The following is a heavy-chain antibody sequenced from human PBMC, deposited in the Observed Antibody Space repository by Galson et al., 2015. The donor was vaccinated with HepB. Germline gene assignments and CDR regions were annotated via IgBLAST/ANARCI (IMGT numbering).Heavy chain of an antibody. CDR1: GGTFSSYT. CDR2: IIPILGIA. CDR3: ASQSQELGGSCDY. J-gene: IGHJ4*02. D-gene: IGHD2-15*01. V-gene: IGHV1-69*02. Sequence: SVKVSCKASGGTFSSYTISWVRQAPGQGLEWMGRIIPILGIANYAQKFQGRVTITADKSTSTAYMELSSLRSEDTAVYYCASQSQELGGSCDYWGQGTLVTVSS.